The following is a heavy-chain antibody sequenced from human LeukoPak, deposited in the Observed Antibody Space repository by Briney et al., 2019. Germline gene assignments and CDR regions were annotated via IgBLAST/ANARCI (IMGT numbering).Heavy chain of an antibody. CDR1: GGSISSYY. CDR2: IYTSGST. V-gene: IGHV4-4*09. J-gene: IGHJ6*03. D-gene: IGHD3-3*01. CDR3: ARLAYDFWSGYFAYYYYMDV. Sequence: PSETLSLTCTVSGGSISSYYWSWIRQPPGKGLEWIGYIYTSGSTNYNPSLKSRVTISVDTSKNQFSLKLSSVTSADTAVYYCARLAYDFWSGYFAYYYYMDVWGKGTTVTVSS.